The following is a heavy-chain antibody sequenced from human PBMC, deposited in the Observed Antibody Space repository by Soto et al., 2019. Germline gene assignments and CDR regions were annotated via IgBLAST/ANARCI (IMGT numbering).Heavy chain of an antibody. CDR2: ISAHTGNT. D-gene: IGHD1-1*01. CDR3: ARGRYGDY. J-gene: IGHJ4*02. Sequence: QVHLVQSGAEVKKPGASVKVSCKGSGYAFTTYGITWVRQAPGPGLEWMGWISAHTGNTNYAQKLQGRVTVTRDTSTSTAYMELRSLRSDDTALYDCARGRYGDYWGQGALVTVSS. CDR1: GYAFTTYG. V-gene: IGHV1-18*01.